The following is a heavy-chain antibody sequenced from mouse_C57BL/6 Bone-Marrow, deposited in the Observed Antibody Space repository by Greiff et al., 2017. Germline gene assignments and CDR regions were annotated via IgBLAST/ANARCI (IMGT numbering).Heavy chain of an antibody. CDR2: ISDGGSYT. CDR1: GFTFSSYA. Sequence: EVKLMESGGGLVKPGGSLKLSCAASGFTFSSYAMSWVRQTPEKRLEWVATISDGGSYTYYPDNVKGRFTISRDNAKNNLYLQMSHLKSEDTAMYYCAGTNTYFDYWGQGTTLTVSS. J-gene: IGHJ2*01. CDR3: AGTNTYFDY. V-gene: IGHV5-4*03. D-gene: IGHD1-1*01.